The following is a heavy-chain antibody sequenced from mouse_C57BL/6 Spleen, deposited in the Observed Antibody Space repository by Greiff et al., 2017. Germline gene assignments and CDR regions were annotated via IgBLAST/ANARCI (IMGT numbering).Heavy chain of an antibody. CDR2: IDPGDGDT. Sequence: VQLQQSGPELVKPGASVKISCKASGYAFSSSWMNWVKQRPGTGLEWIGRIDPGDGDTNYNGKFKGKATLTAEKSSSTAYMQLSSLTSEDSAVYVCAREGDTTTGVAMDDWGQGTSVTVYS. CDR3: AREGDTTTGVAMDD. J-gene: IGHJ4*01. CDR1: GYAFSSSW. D-gene: IGHD1-1*01. V-gene: IGHV1-82*01.